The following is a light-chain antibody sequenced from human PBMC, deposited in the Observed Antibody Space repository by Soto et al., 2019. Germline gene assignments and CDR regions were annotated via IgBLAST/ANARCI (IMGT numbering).Light chain of an antibody. CDR2: EVS. Sequence: QSALTQPPSASGSPGQSVTISGTGTSSDGGGYNYVSWYQQHPGKAPKLMIYEVSKRPSGVPDRFSGSKSGNTASLTVSGLEAEAEAYYYCCSYAGSNNLVFGGGTKLTVL. J-gene: IGLJ2*01. CDR1: SSDGGGYNY. V-gene: IGLV2-8*01. CDR3: CSYAGSNNLV.